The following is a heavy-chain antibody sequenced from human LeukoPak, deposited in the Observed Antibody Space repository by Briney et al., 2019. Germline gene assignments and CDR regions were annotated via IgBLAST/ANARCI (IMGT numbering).Heavy chain of an antibody. CDR1: TYSLSSHDY. D-gene: IGHD2-8*01. CDR3: ARRYCTNGVCWASDAFDI. J-gene: IGHJ3*02. CDR2: SYHSGST. Sequence: PSETLSLTCTVSTYSLSSHDYWGWIRQPPGKGLEWIGSSYHSGSTYYNPSLKSRVTISVDTSKNQFSLRLSSVTAADTAVYYCARRYCTNGVCWASDAFDIWGQETMVTVSS. V-gene: IGHV4-38-2*02.